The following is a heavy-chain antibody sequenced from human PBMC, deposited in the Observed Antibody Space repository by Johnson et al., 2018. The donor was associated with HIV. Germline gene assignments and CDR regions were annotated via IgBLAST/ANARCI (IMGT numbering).Heavy chain of an antibody. V-gene: IGHV3-9*01. CDR3: AKDMKGANGAFDI. J-gene: IGHJ3*02. CDR1: GFTFDDYA. CDR2: ISWNSGSI. Sequence: VQLVESGGGLVQPGRSLRLSCAASGFTFDDYAMHWVRQAPGKGLEWVSGISWNSGSIGYADSVTGRFTISRDNAKNSLYLQMNSLRAEDTALYYCAKDMKGANGAFDIWGQGTKVTVSS. D-gene: IGHD2-8*01.